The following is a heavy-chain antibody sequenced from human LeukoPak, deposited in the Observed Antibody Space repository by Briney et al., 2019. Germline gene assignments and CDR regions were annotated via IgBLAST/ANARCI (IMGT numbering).Heavy chain of an antibody. CDR3: ARDAKKIDFWSGYYNYYYYGMDV. CDR2: IKQDGSEK. CDR1: GFTFSSYW. D-gene: IGHD3-3*01. Sequence: GGSLRLSCAASGFTFSSYWMSWVRQAPGKGLEWVANIKQDGSEKYYVDSVKGRSTISRDNAKNSLYLQMNSLRAEDTAVYYCARDAKKIDFWSGYYNYYYYGMDVWGQGTTVTVSS. V-gene: IGHV3-7*01. J-gene: IGHJ6*02.